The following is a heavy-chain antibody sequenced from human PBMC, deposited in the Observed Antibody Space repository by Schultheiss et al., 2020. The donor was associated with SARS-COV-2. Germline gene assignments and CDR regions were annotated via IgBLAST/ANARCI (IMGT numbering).Heavy chain of an antibody. J-gene: IGHJ4*02. CDR3: AREGYSGYDRVDY. V-gene: IGHV3-48*03. Sequence: GGSLRLSCSASGFTFSNYAMYWVRQAPGKGLEWVSYISSSGSTIYYADSVKGRFTISRDNAKNSLYLQMNSLRAEDTAVYYCAREGYSGYDRVDYWGQGTLVTAPQ. CDR2: ISSSGSTI. CDR1: GFTFSNYA. D-gene: IGHD5-12*01.